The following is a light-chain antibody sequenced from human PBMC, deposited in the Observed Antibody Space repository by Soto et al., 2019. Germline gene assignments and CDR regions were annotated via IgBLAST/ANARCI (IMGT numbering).Light chain of an antibody. CDR1: QGISRW. CDR2: AAS. CDR3: QKAKRFPLP. V-gene: IGKV1-12*01. Sequence: DIQMTQSPSSVSASVGDRVTITCRASQGISRWLAWYQQKPGKAPKLLIYAASSLQSGVPSRFSGRGTWTNFTLTIRSLEPEDFATYHCQKAKRFPLPFRGGAKVEVK. J-gene: IGKJ4*01.